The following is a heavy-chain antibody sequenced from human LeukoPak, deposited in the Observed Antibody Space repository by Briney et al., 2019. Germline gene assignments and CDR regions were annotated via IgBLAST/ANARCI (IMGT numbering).Heavy chain of an antibody. Sequence: GRSLRLSCAASGFTFSSYGMHWVRQAPGKGLEWVAVISYDGSNKYYADSVKGRFSISRDNARDSLYLQMNSLRAEDAAVYYCARARYCANTICYIGGGLDVWGPGTTVTVSS. CDR3: ARARYCANTICYIGGGLDV. D-gene: IGHD2-2*01. V-gene: IGHV3-30*03. CDR2: ISYDGSNK. CDR1: GFTFSSYG. J-gene: IGHJ6*02.